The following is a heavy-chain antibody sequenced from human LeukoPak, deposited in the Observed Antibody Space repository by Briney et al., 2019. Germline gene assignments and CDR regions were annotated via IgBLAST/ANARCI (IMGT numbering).Heavy chain of an antibody. D-gene: IGHD6-13*01. Sequence: ASVKVSCKASGYTFTGYYMHWVRQAPGQGLEWMGWINPNSGGTNYAQKFQGRVTMTRDTSISTAYMELSRLRSDDTAAYYCASVFWYSSSWSFDYWGQGTLVTVSS. CDR2: INPNSGGT. V-gene: IGHV1-2*02. CDR1: GYTFTGYY. J-gene: IGHJ4*02. CDR3: ASVFWYSSSWSFDY.